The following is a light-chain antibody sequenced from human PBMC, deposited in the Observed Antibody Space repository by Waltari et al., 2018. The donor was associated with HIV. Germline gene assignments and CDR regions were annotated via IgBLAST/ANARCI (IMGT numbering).Light chain of an antibody. CDR1: SSNIGSNY. CDR2: RND. J-gene: IGLJ1*01. V-gene: IGLV1-47*01. Sequence: QSVLTQPPSASGTPGQRVTISCSGGSSNIGSNYVFWYQLLPGTAPKLLVYRNDQRLSGVHDRLSGSKSGTSASLAISGLRSEDEADYYCAAWDDSLSGYVFGTGTKVTVL. CDR3: AAWDDSLSGYV.